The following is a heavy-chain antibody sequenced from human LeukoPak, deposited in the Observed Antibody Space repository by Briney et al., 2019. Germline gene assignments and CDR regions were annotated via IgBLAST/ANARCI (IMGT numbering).Heavy chain of an antibody. V-gene: IGHV3-30-3*01. CDR3: ARAELLHYFDY. J-gene: IGHJ4*02. Sequence: GGSLRLSCAASGFTFSSYAMHWVRQAPGKGLEWVAVISYDGSNKYYADSVKGRFTISRDNSKNTPYLQMNSLRAEDTAVYYCARAELLHYFDYWGQGTLVTVSS. CDR2: ISYDGSNK. D-gene: IGHD1-26*01. CDR1: GFTFSSYA.